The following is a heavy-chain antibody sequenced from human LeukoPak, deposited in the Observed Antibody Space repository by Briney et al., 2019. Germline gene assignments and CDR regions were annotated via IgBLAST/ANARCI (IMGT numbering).Heavy chain of an antibody. Sequence: GGSLRLSCAASGFTFDDYAMHWVRQAPGKGLEWVSGISWNSGSIGYADSVKGRFTISRDNAKNSLYLQMNSLRAEDTALYYCAKDMKAHIVVVTAILGGTFDYWGQGTLVTVSS. CDR3: AKDMKAHIVVVTAILGGTFDY. V-gene: IGHV3-9*01. CDR2: ISWNSGSI. CDR1: GFTFDDYA. D-gene: IGHD2-21*02. J-gene: IGHJ4*02.